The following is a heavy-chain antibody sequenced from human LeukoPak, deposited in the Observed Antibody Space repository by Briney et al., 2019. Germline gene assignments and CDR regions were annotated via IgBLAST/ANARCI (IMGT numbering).Heavy chain of an antibody. CDR3: AKVRRGSSGGPYYYYMDV. CDR2: IKEDGSEK. J-gene: IGHJ6*03. Sequence: GGSLRLSCAASGFMFSGSWMTWVRQAPGKGLEWVANIKEDGSEKNYVDSVKGPFTISRDNAQNSLYLQMTSLRVEDTAVYYCAKVRRGSSGGPYYYYMDVWGKGTTVTVSS. V-gene: IGHV3-7*01. CDR1: GFMFSGSW. D-gene: IGHD1-26*01.